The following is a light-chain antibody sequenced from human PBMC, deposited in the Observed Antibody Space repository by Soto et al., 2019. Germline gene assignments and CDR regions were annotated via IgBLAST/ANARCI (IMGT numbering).Light chain of an antibody. CDR2: GAS. V-gene: IGKV3-15*01. CDR3: PHSPKLLPT. J-gene: IGKJ1*01. Sequence: EIRMKDSLVTVSVYLGERASISCRASQSVSSHLAWYQHKPGQAPRLLIYGASTRASGIPARFSGSGSETDFTLTISSLQSEDSTLYYCPHSPKLLPTFGQVTKVAIK. CDR1: QSVSSH.